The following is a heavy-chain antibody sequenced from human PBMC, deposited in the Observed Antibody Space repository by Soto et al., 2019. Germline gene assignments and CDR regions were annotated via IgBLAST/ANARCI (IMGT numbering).Heavy chain of an antibody. CDR3: AKSLDTGGGVDV. CDR1: GFTFDDYT. Sequence: PGGSLRLSCAASGFTFDDYTMHWVLQAPGKGLEWVSLISWNGGSTYYADSVKGRFTISRDNSKNSLYLQMNSLRPQDTALYYCAKSLDTGGGVDVWGQGTTVTVS. V-gene: IGHV3-43*01. J-gene: IGHJ6*02. CDR2: ISWNGGST. D-gene: IGHD5-18*01.